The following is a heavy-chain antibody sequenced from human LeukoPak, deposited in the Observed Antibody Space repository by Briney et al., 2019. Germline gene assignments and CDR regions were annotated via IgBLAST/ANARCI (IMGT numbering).Heavy chain of an antibody. D-gene: IGHD2-15*01. Sequence: GGSLRLSCPASEFTFSSNAMSWVRQAPGKGLEWVSAISGSGGSTYYADSVKGRFTISRDNSKNTLYLQMNSLRAEDTAVYYCAKEVGGSGGYFDYWGQGTLVTVSS. J-gene: IGHJ4*02. CDR1: EFTFSSNA. CDR3: AKEVGGSGGYFDY. V-gene: IGHV3-23*01. CDR2: ISGSGGST.